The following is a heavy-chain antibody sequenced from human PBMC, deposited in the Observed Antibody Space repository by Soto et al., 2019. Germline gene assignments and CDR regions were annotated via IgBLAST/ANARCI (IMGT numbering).Heavy chain of an antibody. CDR2: ISHLENT. Sequence: SETLSLSCTVSGASISYGGFSWSWIRQSPGKGLEWIGYISHLENTYLHPSFKSRLTMSIDRTRNQFSLKLSSVTAADMAVYYCARGGGYDSFDYWGQGVLVTVSS. D-gene: IGHD5-12*01. J-gene: IGHJ4*02. CDR1: GASISYGGFS. CDR3: ARGGGYDSFDY. V-gene: IGHV4-30-2*06.